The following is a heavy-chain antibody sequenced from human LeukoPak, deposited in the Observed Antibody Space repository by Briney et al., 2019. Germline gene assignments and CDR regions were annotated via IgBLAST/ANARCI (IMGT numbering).Heavy chain of an antibody. CDR3: ARDRIAAAGTSVYNWFDP. D-gene: IGHD6-13*01. V-gene: IGHV3-11*01. CDR2: ISSSGSTI. J-gene: IGHJ5*02. CDR1: GFTFKNAW. Sequence: GGSLRLSCAASGFTFKNAWMRWVRQAPGKGLEWVSYISSSGSTIYYADSVKGRFTISRDNAKNSLYLQMNSLRAEDTAVYYCARDRIAAAGTSVYNWFDPWGQGTLVTVSS.